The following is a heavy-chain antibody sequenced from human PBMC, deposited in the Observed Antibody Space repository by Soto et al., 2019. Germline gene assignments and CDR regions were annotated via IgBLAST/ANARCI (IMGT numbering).Heavy chain of an antibody. V-gene: IGHV3-30*18. CDR1: GFIFSNYA. Sequence: QVQLVESGGGVVQPGKSVRLSCAASGFIFSNYAMHWVRQAPGKGLEWVADISHDGRNKYHADSVGGRFTISRDNSKNTLYLQMDSLTAEDMALYYCAKLPDTILCLSVAHDAFAFWGQGTTVTVSS. J-gene: IGHJ3*01. CDR2: ISHDGRNK. D-gene: IGHD2-2*01. CDR3: AKLPDTILCLSVAHDAFAF.